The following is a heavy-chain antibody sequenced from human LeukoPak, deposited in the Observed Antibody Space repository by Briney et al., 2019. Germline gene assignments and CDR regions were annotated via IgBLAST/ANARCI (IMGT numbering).Heavy chain of an antibody. J-gene: IGHJ4*02. CDR2: ISSSSNII. V-gene: IGHV3-48*01. Sequence: GGSLRLSCADSGFTFSNYNMNWVRQPPGKGLQWVSYISSSSNIIYYADSVKGRFTISRDNAKNSLFLQMNSLRAEDTAVYYCARDFAREFTIDYWGQGTLVTVSS. CDR1: GFTFSNYN. D-gene: IGHD3-10*01. CDR3: ARDFAREFTIDY.